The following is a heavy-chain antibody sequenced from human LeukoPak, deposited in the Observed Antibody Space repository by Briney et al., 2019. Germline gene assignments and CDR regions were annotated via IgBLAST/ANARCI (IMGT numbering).Heavy chain of an antibody. CDR2: IIPILGIA. V-gene: IGHV1-69*04. CDR3: ARDHRYCSGGSCYYDY. D-gene: IGHD2-15*01. CDR1: GGTFSSYA. J-gene: IGHJ4*02. Sequence: SVKVSCKASGGTFSSYAISWVRQAPGQGVEWMGRIIPILGIANYAQKFQGRVTITADKSTSTAYMELSSLRSEDTAVYYCARDHRYCSGGSCYYDYWGQGTLVTVSS.